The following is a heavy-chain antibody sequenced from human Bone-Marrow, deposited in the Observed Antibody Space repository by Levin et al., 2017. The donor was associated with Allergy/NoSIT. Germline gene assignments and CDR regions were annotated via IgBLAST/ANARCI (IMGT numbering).Heavy chain of an antibody. CDR2: VFPIFASP. CDR1: GGPFSNYA. J-gene: IGHJ3*02. CDR3: ARLLAPGQYDAFDI. V-gene: IGHV1-69*13. Sequence: ASVKVSCKASGGPFSNYAINWVRQAPGQGLEWMGVVFPIFASPTYAQRFQGRLTITADESTTTVYMKLNSLKSEDTAVYYCARLLAPGQYDAFDIWGPGTMVTVSS.